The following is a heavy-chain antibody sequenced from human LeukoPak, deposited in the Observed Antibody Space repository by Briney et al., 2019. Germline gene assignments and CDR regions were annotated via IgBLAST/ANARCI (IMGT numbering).Heavy chain of an antibody. CDR2: INPNSGGT. V-gene: IGHV1-2*02. J-gene: IGHJ6*02. D-gene: IGHD3-3*01. CDR1: GYTFTGYY. Sequence: APVKVSCKASGYTFTGYYMHWVRQAPGQGVEWMGWINPNSGGTNYAQKFQGRVTMTRDTSISTAYMELSRLRSDDTAVYYCARDAYDFWSGYYFPNYYYYGMDVWGQGTTVTVSS. CDR3: ARDAYDFWSGYYFPNYYYYGMDV.